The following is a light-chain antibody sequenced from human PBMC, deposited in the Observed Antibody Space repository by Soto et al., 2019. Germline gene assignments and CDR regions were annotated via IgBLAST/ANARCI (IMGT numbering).Light chain of an antibody. CDR3: SSYTRISTRG. CDR2: EVS. J-gene: IGLJ3*02. Sequence: QSALTQPASVSGSPGQSITISCTGTSSDVGSYNYVSWYQQHPGKAPKLMIYEVSNRPSGVSNRFSGSKSGNTASLTISGLQAEYESNYYCSSYTRISTRGFGGGTKLTVL. V-gene: IGLV2-14*01. CDR1: SSDVGSYNY.